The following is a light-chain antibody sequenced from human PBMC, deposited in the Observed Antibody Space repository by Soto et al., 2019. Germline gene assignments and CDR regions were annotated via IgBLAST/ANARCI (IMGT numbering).Light chain of an antibody. CDR2: EVI. CDR3: NSYTTTAALCL. V-gene: IGLV2-14*01. Sequence: QSALTQPASVSGSPGQSITISCTGTSSDVGGYDHVSWYQQHPGKAPKLMIYEVINRPSGVSNRFSGSKSGNTASLTISGLQAEDEADYYCNSYTTTAALCLFGGGTKLTVL. CDR1: SSDVGGYDH. J-gene: IGLJ3*02.